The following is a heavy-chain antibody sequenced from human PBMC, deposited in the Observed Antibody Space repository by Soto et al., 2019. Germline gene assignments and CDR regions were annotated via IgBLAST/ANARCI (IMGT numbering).Heavy chain of an antibody. Sequence: GSLRLSCAASGFTFSNAWMSWVRQAPGKGLEWVSFISSSSSYIYYADSVRGRLTISRDNAKNSLYLQMNSLRAEDTAVYYCARDGLSVAGKTYYYYGMDVWGQGTTVTVSS. CDR1: GFTFSNAW. D-gene: IGHD6-19*01. CDR3: ARDGLSVAGKTYYYYGMDV. V-gene: IGHV3-21*01. J-gene: IGHJ6*02. CDR2: ISSSSSYI.